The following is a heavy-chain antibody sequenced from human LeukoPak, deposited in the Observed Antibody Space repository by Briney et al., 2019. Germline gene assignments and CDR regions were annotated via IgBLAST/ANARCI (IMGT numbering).Heavy chain of an antibody. V-gene: IGHV3-7*01. CDR2: IEKQGSEK. Sequence: PGGSLRLSCEASGFSISSYWMTWVRQAPGKGLEWVANIEKQGSEKYYVDSVKGRFTIARDNAKNSLYLQMNNLRAEDTAMYYCVRHAYYVFDIWGQGTMVTVSS. D-gene: IGHD3-10*01. J-gene: IGHJ3*02. CDR1: GFSISSYW. CDR3: VRHAYYVFDI.